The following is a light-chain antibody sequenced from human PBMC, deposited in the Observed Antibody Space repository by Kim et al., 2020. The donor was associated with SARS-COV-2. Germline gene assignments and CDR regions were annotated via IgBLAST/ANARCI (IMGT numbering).Light chain of an antibody. Sequence: QPVLTQPPSASASLGASVTLTCTLSSGYSNYKVDWYQQRPGKGPRFVMRVGTGGIVGSKGDGIPDRFSVLGSGLNRYLTIKNIQEEDESDYHCGADHEGVVFGGGTQLTVL. V-gene: IGLV9-49*01. CDR3: GADHEGVV. J-gene: IGLJ2*01. CDR2: VGTGGIVG. CDR1: SGYSNYK.